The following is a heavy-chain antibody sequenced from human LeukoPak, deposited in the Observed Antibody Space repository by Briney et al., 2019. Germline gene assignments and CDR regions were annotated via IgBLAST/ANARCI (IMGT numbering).Heavy chain of an antibody. J-gene: IGHJ6*02. V-gene: IGHV3-30*18. Sequence: GGSLRLSCAASGFTFRSYGMHWVRQAPGKGLEWVAVISYDGSNKYYGDSATGRFTVSRDNSKNTLYLQMNRLRAEDTAVYYCAKVIKYSYGQVFYYYGMDVWGQGTTVTVSS. D-gene: IGHD5-18*01. CDR1: GFTFRSYG. CDR2: ISYDGSNK. CDR3: AKVIKYSYGQVFYYYGMDV.